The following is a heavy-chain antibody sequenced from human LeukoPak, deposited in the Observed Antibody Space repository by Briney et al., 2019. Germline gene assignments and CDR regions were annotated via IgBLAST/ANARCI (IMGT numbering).Heavy chain of an antibody. CDR3: AKDIYGDYGGVDY. CDR1: GGSVSSGSYY. V-gene: IGHV4-61*01. J-gene: IGHJ4*02. D-gene: IGHD4-17*01. CDR2: IYYSGST. Sequence: SETLSLTCTVSGGSVSSGSYYWSWIRQPPGKGLEWIGYIYYSGSTNYNPSLKSRVTISVDTSKNQFSLKLSSVTAADTAVYYCAKDIYGDYGGVDYWGQGTLVTVSS.